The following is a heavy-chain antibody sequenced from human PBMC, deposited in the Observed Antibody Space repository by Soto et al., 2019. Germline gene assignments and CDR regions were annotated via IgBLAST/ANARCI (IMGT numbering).Heavy chain of an antibody. CDR1: GYTFTSYA. Sequence: ASVKVSCKASGYTFTSYAMHWVRQAPGQRLEWMGWINAGNGNTNYAQKLQGRVTMTTDTSTSTAYMELRSLRSYDTAVYYCASYGGRNGDSHDYWGQGTLVTVSS. J-gene: IGHJ4*02. D-gene: IGHD2-15*01. CDR2: INAGNGNT. CDR3: ASYGGRNGDSHDY. V-gene: IGHV1-3*01.